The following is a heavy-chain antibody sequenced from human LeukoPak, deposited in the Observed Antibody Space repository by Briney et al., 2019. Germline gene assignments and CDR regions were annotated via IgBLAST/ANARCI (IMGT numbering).Heavy chain of an antibody. V-gene: IGHV4-39*07. D-gene: IGHD3-9*01. Sequence: SETLSLTCTVSGGSITSSNYYWGWIRQPPGQGLEWIGTIYYGGNTYYNPSLKSRVTISVDTSKNQFSLKVSSVTAADTAVYYCARRARGNFDWSYYYYYMDVWGKGTTVTISS. J-gene: IGHJ6*03. CDR3: ARRARGNFDWSYYYYYMDV. CDR2: IYYGGNT. CDR1: GGSITSSNYY.